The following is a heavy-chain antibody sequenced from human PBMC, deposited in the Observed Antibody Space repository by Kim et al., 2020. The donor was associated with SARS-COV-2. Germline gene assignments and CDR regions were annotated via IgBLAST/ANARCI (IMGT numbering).Heavy chain of an antibody. Sequence: SETLSLTCTVSGGSLSSSSCYWSWIRQGPGMGREWISTSYDSSNNNHNPSRRIPITISVDTNKNPLSLSPGTVAAADTADCSCGGPHRQSNDIYAAF. V-gene: IGHV4-39*02. CDR3: GGPHRQSNDIYAAF. CDR2: SYDSSNN. J-gene: IGHJ3*01. CDR1: GGSLSSSSCY. D-gene: IGHD2-8*01.